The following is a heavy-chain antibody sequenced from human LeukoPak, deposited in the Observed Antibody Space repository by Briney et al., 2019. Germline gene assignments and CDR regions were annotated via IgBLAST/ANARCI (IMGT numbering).Heavy chain of an antibody. CDR3: ARHSILRITIFGGSRGWFDP. J-gene: IGHJ5*02. V-gene: IGHV4-39*01. D-gene: IGHD3-3*01. Sequence: TSETLSLTCTVSGGSISSSSYYWGWIRQPPGKGLEWIGSIYYSGSTYYNPSLKSRVTISVDTSKNQFSLKLSSVTAADTAVYYCARHSILRITIFGGSRGWFDPWGQGTLVTVSS. CDR2: IYYSGST. CDR1: GGSISSSSYY.